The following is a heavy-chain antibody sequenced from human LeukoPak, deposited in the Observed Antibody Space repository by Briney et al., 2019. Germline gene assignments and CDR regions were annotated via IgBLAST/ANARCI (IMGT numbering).Heavy chain of an antibody. D-gene: IGHD6-19*01. CDR1: GFTFSSYA. V-gene: IGHV3-23*01. CDR3: AKVGTVAREYDAFDI. J-gene: IGHJ3*02. Sequence: PGGSLRLFCAASGFTFSSYAMSWVRQAPGKGLEWVSAISGSGGSTYYADSVKGRFTISRDNSKNTLYLQMKSLRAEDTAVYYCAKVGTVAREYDAFDIWGQGTMVTVSS. CDR2: ISGSGGST.